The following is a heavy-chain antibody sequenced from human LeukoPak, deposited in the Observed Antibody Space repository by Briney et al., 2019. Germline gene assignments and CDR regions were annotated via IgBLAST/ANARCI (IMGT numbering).Heavy chain of an antibody. CDR3: AKHGPVPGVGYFAYDY. J-gene: IGHJ4*02. CDR2: IWSDRNNK. D-gene: IGHD2-8*01. Sequence: GRSLRLSCAASGFTLSRYGMHWVRQAPGKGLEWVADIWSDRNNKYYADSVKGRFTISRDKSKNTLYLQMNSLRAEDTAVYYCAKHGPVPGVGYFAYDYWGQGTLVAVSS. V-gene: IGHV3-33*03. CDR1: GFTLSRYG.